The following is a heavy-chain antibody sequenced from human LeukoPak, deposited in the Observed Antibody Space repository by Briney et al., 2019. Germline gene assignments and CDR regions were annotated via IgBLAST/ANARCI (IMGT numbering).Heavy chain of an antibody. CDR2: INPSGGST. J-gene: IGHJ4*02. Sequence: ASVKVSCKASGYTFTTDYIHWVRQAPGQGLEWMGIINPSGGSTTYAQKFQGRVIMTGDTSTSTVYMELRSLRSEDTAVYYCAREPVGATMSDYWGQGTLVTVSS. CDR3: AREPVGATMSDY. D-gene: IGHD1-26*01. V-gene: IGHV1-46*01. CDR1: GYTFTTDY.